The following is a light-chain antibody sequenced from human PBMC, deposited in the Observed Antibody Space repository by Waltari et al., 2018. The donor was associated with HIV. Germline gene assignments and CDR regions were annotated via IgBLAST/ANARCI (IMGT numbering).Light chain of an antibody. CDR3: QQYNKWPPGT. V-gene: IGKV3-15*01. Sequence: EIVTTQSPATLSVSPGERATLSCRASQSVSSNLAWYQQKPGQAPRLLIYGASTRATGIPGRFSGSGSGTEFTLTISSLQSEDFAVYYCQQYNKWPPGTFGQGTTVEIK. CDR1: QSVSSN. J-gene: IGKJ1*01. CDR2: GAS.